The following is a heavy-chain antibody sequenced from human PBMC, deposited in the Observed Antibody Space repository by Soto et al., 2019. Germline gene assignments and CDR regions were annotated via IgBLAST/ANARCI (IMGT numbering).Heavy chain of an antibody. D-gene: IGHD2-15*01. Sequence: ASVKVSCKASGYTFTSYGISWVRQAPGQGLEWMGWISAYNGNTNYAQKLQGRVTMTTDTSTSTAYMELRSLRSDDTAVYYCARDRYCSGGSCFALYGMDVWGQGTTVTAP. CDR3: ARDRYCSGGSCFALYGMDV. CDR2: ISAYNGNT. CDR1: GYTFTSYG. J-gene: IGHJ6*02. V-gene: IGHV1-18*01.